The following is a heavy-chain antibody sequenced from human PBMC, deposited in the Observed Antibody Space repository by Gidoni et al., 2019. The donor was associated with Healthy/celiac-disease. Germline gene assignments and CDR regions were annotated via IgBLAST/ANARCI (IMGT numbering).Heavy chain of an antibody. V-gene: IGHV4-38-2*01. Sequence: QVQLQESGPGLVKPSETLSLTCAVSGYSISSGYYWGWIRQPPGKGLEWIGSIYHSGSTYYNPSLKSRVTISVDTSKNQFSLKLSSVTAADTAVYYCARVGSGISGYYPAEYFQHWGQGTLVTVSS. J-gene: IGHJ1*01. CDR2: IYHSGST. D-gene: IGHD3-22*01. CDR1: GYSISSGYY. CDR3: ARVGSGISGYYPAEYFQH.